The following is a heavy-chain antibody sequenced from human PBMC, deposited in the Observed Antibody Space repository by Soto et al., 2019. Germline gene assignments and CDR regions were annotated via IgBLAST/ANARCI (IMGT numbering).Heavy chain of an antibody. Sequence: EEQLVESGGALVQPGGSLSLSCATSGFPFSSYDMSWVRQAPGKGLEWISYISKNEGPIYYAASVKGRFTISRDTAKNSVDLEMNSLREEETGVYYCARGFRNASLGYWGPGTLSTVSS. J-gene: IGHJ4*02. CDR2: ISKNEGPI. D-gene: IGHD2-21*01. CDR3: ARGFRNASLGY. V-gene: IGHV3-48*02. CDR1: GFPFSSYD.